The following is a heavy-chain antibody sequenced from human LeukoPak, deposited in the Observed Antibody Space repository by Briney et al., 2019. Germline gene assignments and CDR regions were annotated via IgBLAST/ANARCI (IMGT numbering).Heavy chain of an antibody. Sequence: PGGSLRLSCAASGFTFSSYDMTWVRQTPGKGLEWVSAISGGGGSTYYADSVKGRFTISRDNSKNTLYLQMSSLRAEDTAVYYCATSYGSGKLDYWGQGTLVTVSS. D-gene: IGHD3-10*01. J-gene: IGHJ4*02. V-gene: IGHV3-23*01. CDR2: ISGGGGST. CDR3: ATSYGSGKLDY. CDR1: GFTFSSYD.